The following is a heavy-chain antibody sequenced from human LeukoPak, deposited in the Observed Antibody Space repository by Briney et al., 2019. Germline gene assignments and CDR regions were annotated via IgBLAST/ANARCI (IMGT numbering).Heavy chain of an antibody. Sequence: GGSLRLSCAASGFTFSSYWMSWVRRAPGKGLEWVANIKQDGSEKYYVDSVKGRFTISRDNAKNSLYLQMNSLRVEDTAVYYCARDCSSTNCYRGGFDPWGQGTLVTVSS. J-gene: IGHJ5*02. D-gene: IGHD2-2*01. CDR3: ARDCSSTNCYRGGFDP. CDR2: IKQDGSEK. V-gene: IGHV3-7*01. CDR1: GFTFSSYW.